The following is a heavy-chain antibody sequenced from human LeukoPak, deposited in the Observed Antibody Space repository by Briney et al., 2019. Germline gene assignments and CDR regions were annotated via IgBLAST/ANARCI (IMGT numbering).Heavy chain of an antibody. J-gene: IGHJ5*02. V-gene: IGHV1-69*13. Sequence: SVKVSCKASRGTFSSYAISWVRQAPGQGLEWMGGIIPMFGTPNYAQKFQGRVTITADESTSTAYMELSSLRSEDTAVYYCARDARHKYCSSASCYRGWFDPWGQGTLVTVSS. CDR3: ARDARHKYCSSASCYRGWFDP. CDR2: IIPMFGTP. D-gene: IGHD2-2*01. CDR1: RGTFSSYA.